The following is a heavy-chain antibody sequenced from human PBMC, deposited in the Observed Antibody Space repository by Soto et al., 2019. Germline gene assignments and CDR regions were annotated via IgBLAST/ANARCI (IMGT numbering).Heavy chain of an antibody. V-gene: IGHV4-34*01. CDR1: GGSFSGYY. CDR3: ARPGGIAARPGWFDP. J-gene: IGHJ5*02. D-gene: IGHD6-6*01. Sequence: QVQLQQWGAGLLKPSETLSLTCAVYGGSFSGYYWSWIRQPPGKGLEWIGEINHSGSTNYNPSLKSRVTRSVDTSKNQFSLKLSSVTAADTAVYYCARPGGIAARPGWFDPWGQGTLVTVSS. CDR2: INHSGST.